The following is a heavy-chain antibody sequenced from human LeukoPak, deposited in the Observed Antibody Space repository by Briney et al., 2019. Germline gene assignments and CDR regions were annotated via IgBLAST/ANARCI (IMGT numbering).Heavy chain of an antibody. D-gene: IGHD2-15*01. CDR1: GFTFSSYG. J-gene: IGHJ5*02. CDR3: ARDMPQYCSGGSCASLSWFDP. V-gene: IGHV3-30*03. Sequence: GGSLRLSCAASGFTFSSYGMHWVRQAPGKGLEWVAVISYDESNRYYADSVKGRFTISRDNSKNTLYLQMNSLRAEDTAVYYCARDMPQYCSGGSCASLSWFDPWGQGTLVTVSS. CDR2: ISYDESNR.